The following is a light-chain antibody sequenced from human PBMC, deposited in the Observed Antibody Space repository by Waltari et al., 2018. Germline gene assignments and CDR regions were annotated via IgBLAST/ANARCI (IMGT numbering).Light chain of an antibody. CDR2: YDT. CDR3: QVWDNVNDHVV. CDR1: NIGSGS. Sequence: SFALTQPPSVSVAPGKTARITCGGNNIGSGSVPWYQQKPGQAPLLVIYYDTERPSGIPERFSGSNSGNTATLTISRVEAGDEADYYCQVWDNVNDHVVFGGGTQLTAL. V-gene: IGLV3-21*04. J-gene: IGLJ2*01.